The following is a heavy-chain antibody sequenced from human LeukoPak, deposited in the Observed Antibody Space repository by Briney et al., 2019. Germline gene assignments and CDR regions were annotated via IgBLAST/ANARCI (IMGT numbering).Heavy chain of an antibody. CDR1: GFTFSSYA. CDR2: ISGSGAGT. Sequence: GGSLRLSCAASGFTFSSYAMGWVRQAPGKGLEWVSSISGSGAGTYYADSVKGRCTISRDNSKNTLYLQMNSLRAEDTAVYYCAKANDDSPGYTNYFDYWGQGTLVTVSS. CDR3: AKANDDSPGYTNYFDY. V-gene: IGHV3-23*01. J-gene: IGHJ4*02. D-gene: IGHD3-22*01.